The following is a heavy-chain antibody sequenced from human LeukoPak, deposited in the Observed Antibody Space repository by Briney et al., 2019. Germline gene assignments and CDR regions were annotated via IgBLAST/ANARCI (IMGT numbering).Heavy chain of an antibody. CDR3: ARNNGMDV. Sequence: GGSLRLSCAAPGFALSSHWMTWVRQVPGRGPEWVANVNRDGSETYYLDSVKGRFTISKDNAKNSLYLQMNSLRAEDTALYHCARNNGMDVWGQGTTVIVSS. V-gene: IGHV3-7*03. J-gene: IGHJ6*02. CDR1: GFALSSHW. CDR2: VNRDGSET.